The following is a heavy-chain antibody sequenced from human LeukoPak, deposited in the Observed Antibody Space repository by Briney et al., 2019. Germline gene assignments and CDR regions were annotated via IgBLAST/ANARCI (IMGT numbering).Heavy chain of an antibody. Sequence: ASVKVSCKASGYIFTGYYIHWVRQAPGQGREWMGWINPNTGDTNYAQKFQGRVTMTRDTSISTVYMELRRLRSDDPAAYYCARGHLEYCSGGTCYSGRNWFDPWGQGTLVTVSS. J-gene: IGHJ5*02. CDR2: INPNTGDT. CDR1: GYIFTGYY. D-gene: IGHD2-15*01. V-gene: IGHV1-2*02. CDR3: ARGHLEYCSGGTCYSGRNWFDP.